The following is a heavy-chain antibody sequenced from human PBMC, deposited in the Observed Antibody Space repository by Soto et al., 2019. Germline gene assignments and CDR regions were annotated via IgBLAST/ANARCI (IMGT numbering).Heavy chain of an antibody. D-gene: IGHD6-19*01. J-gene: IGHJ4*02. Sequence: GESLKISCKGSGYSFTSYWIGWVRQMPGKGLEWMGIIYPGDSDTRYSPSFQGQVTISADKSISTAYLQWSSLKASDTAMYYCARRPNNQLLYSSGWHFDYWGQGTLVTVSS. CDR1: GYSFTSYW. CDR3: ARRPNNQLLYSSGWHFDY. V-gene: IGHV5-51*01. CDR2: IYPGDSDT.